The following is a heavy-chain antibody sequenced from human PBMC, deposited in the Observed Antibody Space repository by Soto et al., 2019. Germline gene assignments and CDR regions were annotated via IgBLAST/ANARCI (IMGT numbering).Heavy chain of an antibody. CDR1: GFTFSSYA. D-gene: IGHD6-19*01. CDR3: ASHAYSSGWYYADY. J-gene: IGHJ4*02. CDR2: ISYDGSNK. V-gene: IGHV3-30-3*01. Sequence: QVQLVESGGGVVQPGRSLRLSCAASGFTFSSYAMHWVRQAPGKGLEWVAVISYDGSNKYYADSVKGRFTISRDNSKNTLYLQMNSLRAEDTAVYHCASHAYSSGWYYADYWGQGTLVTVSS.